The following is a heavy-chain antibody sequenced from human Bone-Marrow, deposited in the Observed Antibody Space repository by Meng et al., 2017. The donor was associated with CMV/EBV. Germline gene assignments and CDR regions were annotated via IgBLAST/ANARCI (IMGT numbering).Heavy chain of an antibody. CDR1: GYTFTSYT. Sequence: QVQLVQSGAEVKKPGAAVKVSCKVSGYTFTSYTIHWVRQAPGQSLEWMGWINAGNGNTIYSQEFQGRVTITRDTSATTAYMELSSLISEDTAVYYCARGVSGYSSGWYSWYFDLWGRGTLVTVSS. D-gene: IGHD6-19*01. J-gene: IGHJ2*01. V-gene: IGHV1-3*01. CDR3: ARGVSGYSSGWYSWYFDL. CDR2: INAGNGNT.